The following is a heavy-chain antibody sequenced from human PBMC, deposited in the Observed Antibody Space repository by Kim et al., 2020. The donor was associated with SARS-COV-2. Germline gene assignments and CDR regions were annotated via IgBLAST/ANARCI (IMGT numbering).Heavy chain of an antibody. Sequence: ADSVKGRFTISRDNAKNSLYLQMNSLRAEDTAVYYCARDYSDSSGYTITDYWGQGTLVTVSS. V-gene: IGHV3-21*01. CDR3: ARDYSDSSGYTITDY. D-gene: IGHD3-22*01. J-gene: IGHJ4*02.